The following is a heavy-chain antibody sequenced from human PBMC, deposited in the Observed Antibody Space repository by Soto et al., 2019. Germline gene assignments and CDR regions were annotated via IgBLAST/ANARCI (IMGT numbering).Heavy chain of an antibody. CDR2: ISPETGKT. J-gene: IGHJ4*02. CDR1: GYTFTSFG. D-gene: IGHD4-17*01. V-gene: IGHV1-18*04. Sequence: VQLVQSGAELKKPGASVRVSCKASGYTFTSFGVSWVRQAPGQGPEWMGWISPETGKTAYSYKFQDRVSMTADASTTTFYLDLGSLRSDDTAVYYCTPDLFFISPSTVTTDAYWGQGTLVTVSS. CDR3: TPDLFFISPSTVTTDAY.